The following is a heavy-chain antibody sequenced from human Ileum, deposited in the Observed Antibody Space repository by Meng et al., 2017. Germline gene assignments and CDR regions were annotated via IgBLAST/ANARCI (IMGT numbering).Heavy chain of an antibody. CDR3: ARENNNWNYFDY. Sequence: QVQLVQSGTEVKKVGAAVKVSCTASGYTFRNYPLHWVRQAPGQRREWMGWINAGNGNIKISQKFQGRITITSDTSATAYMELSSLRSEDTAVYFCARENNNWNYFDYWGQGSLVTVSS. CDR2: INAGNGNI. V-gene: IGHV1-3*01. J-gene: IGHJ4*02. CDR1: GYTFRNYP. D-gene: IGHD1-1*01.